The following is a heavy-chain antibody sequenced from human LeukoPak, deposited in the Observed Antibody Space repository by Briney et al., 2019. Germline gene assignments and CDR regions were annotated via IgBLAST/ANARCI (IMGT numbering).Heavy chain of an antibody. CDR1: GFTFSSYW. CDR3: ARAVVTSWGAFDI. CDR2: INSDGSNR. V-gene: IGHV3-74*01. J-gene: IGHJ3*02. D-gene: IGHD3-22*01. Sequence: GGSLRLSCAASGFTFSSYWMHWVRQAPGKGLVWVSRINSDGSNRSYADSVKGRFTISRDNAKNTLDLQMNSLRAEDTAVYYCARAVVTSWGAFDIWGQGTMVTVSS.